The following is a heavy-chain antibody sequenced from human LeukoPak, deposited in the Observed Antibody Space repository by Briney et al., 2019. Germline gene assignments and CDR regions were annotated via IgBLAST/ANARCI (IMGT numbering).Heavy chain of an antibody. CDR1: GFTFSPYW. CDR2: NNHDGTII. D-gene: IGHD1-26*01. J-gene: IGHJ4*02. CDR3: GRAARTRIVESGGGFDY. Sequence: GGSLRLSCAASGFTFSPYWMHWLRQAPGKGLAWVSRNNHDGTIISYGDSGKGRFTISRDNAKKTLYLQMSSLRVDDTALYYCGRAARTRIVESGGGFDYWGQGTLVTVSS. V-gene: IGHV3-74*01.